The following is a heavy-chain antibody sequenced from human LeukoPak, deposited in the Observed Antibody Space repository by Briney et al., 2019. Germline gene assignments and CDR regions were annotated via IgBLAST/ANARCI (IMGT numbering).Heavy chain of an antibody. CDR2: IDYDGTGM. CDR3: ARDMGYSGSWPGYFDY. J-gene: IGHJ4*02. CDR1: GFPFSDHY. V-gene: IGHV3-11*04. Sequence: GGSLRLSCAASGFPFSDHYMIWIRQAPGKGLEWVSYIDYDGTGMSYADSVKGRFTISRDNAKNSVYLQMKSLRAEDTTVYYCARDMGYSGSWPGYFDYWGQGVLVTVSS. D-gene: IGHD1-26*01.